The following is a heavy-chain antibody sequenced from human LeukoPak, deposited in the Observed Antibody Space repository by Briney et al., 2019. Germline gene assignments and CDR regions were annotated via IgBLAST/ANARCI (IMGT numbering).Heavy chain of an antibody. Sequence: PGGSLRLSCAASGFTVSSNYMSWVRQAPGKGLEWVSVIYSGGSTYYADSVKGRFTISRDNSKNTLYLQMNSLRAEDTAVYYCARDGVRYCSGGSCYGIDYWGQGTLVTVSS. D-gene: IGHD2-15*01. V-gene: IGHV3-53*05. CDR3: ARDGVRYCSGGSCYGIDY. CDR1: GFTVSSNY. J-gene: IGHJ4*02. CDR2: IYSGGST.